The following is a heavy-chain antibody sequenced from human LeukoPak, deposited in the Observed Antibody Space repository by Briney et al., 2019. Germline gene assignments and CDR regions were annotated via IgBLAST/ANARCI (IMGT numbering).Heavy chain of an antibody. D-gene: IGHD6-19*01. CDR1: GGSFSGYY. J-gene: IGHJ6*03. CDR2: INHSGST. CDR3: ARRSSAVAYYYNYYMDV. V-gene: IGHV4-34*01. Sequence: SETLSLTCAVYGGSFSGYYWSWIRQPPGKGLEWIGEINHSGSTNYNPSLKSRVTISVDTSKNQFSLKLSSVTAADTAVYYCARRSSAVAYYYNYYMDVWGKGTTVTISS.